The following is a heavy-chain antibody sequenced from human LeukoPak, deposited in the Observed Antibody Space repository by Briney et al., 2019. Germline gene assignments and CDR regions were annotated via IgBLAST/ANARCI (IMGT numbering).Heavy chain of an antibody. V-gene: IGHV4-34*12. CDR1: GGSFSGYY. D-gene: IGHD2-2*02. Sequence: ASETLSLTCAVYGGSFSGYYWSWIRQPPGKGLEWIGEIIHSRSTNYNPSLKSRVTISVDTSKNQFSLKLSSVTAADTAVYYCARTPPRYCSSTSCYTFPDYWGQGTLVTVSS. CDR3: ARTPPRYCSSTSCYTFPDY. CDR2: IIHSRST. J-gene: IGHJ4*02.